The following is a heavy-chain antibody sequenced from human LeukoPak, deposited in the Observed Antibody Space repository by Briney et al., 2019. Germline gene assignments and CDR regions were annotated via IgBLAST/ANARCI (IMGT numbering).Heavy chain of an antibody. CDR3: AREGPRGNSQFDY. Sequence: TGGSLRLSCAASGFTFRSYGMYWVRQAPGKGLEWVAVLGYDGSNKYYADSVKGRLTITRDNSKNTLHLQMNSLRAEDTAVYYCAREGPRGNSQFDYWGQGTLSPSPQ. J-gene: IGHJ5*01. CDR2: LGYDGSNK. V-gene: IGHV3-30*03. CDR1: GFTFRSYG. D-gene: IGHD2/OR15-2a*01.